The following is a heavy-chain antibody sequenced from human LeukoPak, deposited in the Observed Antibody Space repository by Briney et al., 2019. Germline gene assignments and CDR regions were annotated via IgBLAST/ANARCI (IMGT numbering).Heavy chain of an antibody. V-gene: IGHV3-9*02. CDR1: GFTSGDYA. Sequence: GGSLSLSCAAAGFTSGDYAMHCVRQPPGNGLEWDSGISWNSGSTGYADSVKGRFTISRDNAKNSLYLQMNSLRAEDTALYYCAKDIAVADTRAFDIWGQGTMVTVSS. CDR3: AKDIAVADTRAFDI. J-gene: IGHJ3*02. CDR2: ISWNSGST. D-gene: IGHD6-19*01.